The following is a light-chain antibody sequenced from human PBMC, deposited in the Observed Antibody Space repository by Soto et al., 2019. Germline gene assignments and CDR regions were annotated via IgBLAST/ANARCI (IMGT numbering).Light chain of an antibody. CDR2: EVI. CDR1: SSDIGGYNY. V-gene: IGLV2-8*01. Sequence: QSALTQPPSASGSPGQSVTISCTGTSSDIGGYNYVSWYQQHPGKAPKLMIYEVIKRPSGVPGRFSGSRSGNTASLTVSGLQAEDEADYYCSSYTGTNNLYVFGTGTKV. J-gene: IGLJ1*01. CDR3: SSYTGTNNLYV.